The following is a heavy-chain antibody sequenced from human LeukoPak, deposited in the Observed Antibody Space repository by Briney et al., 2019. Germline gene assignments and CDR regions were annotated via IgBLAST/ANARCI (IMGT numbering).Heavy chain of an antibody. CDR1: GFTFSTYG. D-gene: IGHD3-22*01. CDR2: IWYEGSNK. CDR3: ARGPPHDSSGYFAFDI. V-gene: IGHV3-33*01. J-gene: IGHJ3*02. Sequence: GTSLRLSCAASGFTFSTYGMHWVRQAPGKGLEWVAVIWYEGSNKYYADSVKGRFTISRDNSKNTLYLQMKSLRAEDTAVYYCARGPPHDSSGYFAFDIWGQGTMVTVSS.